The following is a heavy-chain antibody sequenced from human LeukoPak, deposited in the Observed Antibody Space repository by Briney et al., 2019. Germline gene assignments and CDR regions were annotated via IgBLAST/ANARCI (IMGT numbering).Heavy chain of an antibody. V-gene: IGHV4-31*03. CDR2: IYYSGST. D-gene: IGHD2-2*01. J-gene: IGHJ6*02. Sequence: SETLSLTCTVSGGSISSGGYYWSWIRQHPGKGLEWIGYIYYSGSTYYNPSLKSRVTISVDTSKNQFSLELSSVTAADTAVYYCAREGPGYCSSTSCLQRGGMDVWGQGTTVTVSS. CDR3: AREGPGYCSSTSCLQRGGMDV. CDR1: GGSISSGGYY.